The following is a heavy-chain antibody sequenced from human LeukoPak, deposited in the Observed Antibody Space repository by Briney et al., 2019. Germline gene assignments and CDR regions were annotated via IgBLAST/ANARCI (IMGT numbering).Heavy chain of an antibody. Sequence: SETLSLTCTVYGGSLTDGDYYWGGVRQPQGKGLQWIATTYEGASLKSRVTISLDTSKNQFFLRLTSVTAADTAVYYCVRILGRYQEGMDVWGPGITVTVSS. CDR3: VRILGRYQEGMDV. CDR2: T. J-gene: IGHJ6*02. V-gene: IGHV4-39*07. D-gene: IGHD1-26*01. CDR1: GGSLTDGDYY.